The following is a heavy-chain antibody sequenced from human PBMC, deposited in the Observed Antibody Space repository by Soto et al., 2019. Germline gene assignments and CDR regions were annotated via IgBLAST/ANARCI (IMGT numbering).Heavy chain of an antibody. V-gene: IGHV1-3*01. Sequence: ASVKVSCKASCYTFTSYAMHWVRQAPGQRLEWMGWINAGNGNTKYSQKFQGRVTITRDTSASTAYMELSSLRSEDTAVYYCASNSLYCSGGSCYWENWFDPWGQGTLVTVSS. D-gene: IGHD2-15*01. J-gene: IGHJ5*02. CDR1: CYTFTSYA. CDR2: INAGNGNT. CDR3: ASNSLYCSGGSCYWENWFDP.